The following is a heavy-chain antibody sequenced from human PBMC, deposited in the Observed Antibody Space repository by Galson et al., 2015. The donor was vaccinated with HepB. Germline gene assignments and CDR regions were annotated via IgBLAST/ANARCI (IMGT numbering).Heavy chain of an antibody. CDR3: TRNSGSYGFDY. J-gene: IGHJ4*02. CDR2: IRSKANSYAT. D-gene: IGHD1-26*01. CDR1: GFTFSGSA. V-gene: IGHV3-73*01. Sequence: SLRLSCAASGFTFSGSAMHWVRQASGKGLEWVGRIRSKANSYATAYAASVKGRFTISRDDSKNTAYLQMNSLKTEDTAVYYCTRNSGSYGFDYWGQGTLVTVSS.